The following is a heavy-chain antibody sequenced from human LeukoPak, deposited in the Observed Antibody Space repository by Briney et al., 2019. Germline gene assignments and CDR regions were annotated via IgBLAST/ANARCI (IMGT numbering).Heavy chain of an antibody. D-gene: IGHD6-19*01. CDR1: GIVFSRTA. CDR3: GKDGGQYSSGPEFDP. CDR2: ISGGGERT. J-gene: IGHJ5*02. V-gene: IGHV3-23*01. Sequence: GGSLRLSCTASGIVFSRTAMNWARQPPGRGLEWLSAISGGGERTFYADSVRGRFTISRDNSKNMVYLQMNSLRVDDTAIYYCGKDGGQYSSGPEFDPRGQGDLVTVPS.